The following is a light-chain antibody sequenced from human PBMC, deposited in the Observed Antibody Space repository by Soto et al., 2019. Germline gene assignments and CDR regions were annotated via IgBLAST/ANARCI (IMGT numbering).Light chain of an antibody. CDR3: SSYTSSSTLYV. CDR1: SSDVGGSNY. J-gene: IGLJ1*01. CDR2: DVS. V-gene: IGLV2-14*01. Sequence: QSALTQPASVSGSPGQSITISCTGTSSDVGGSNYVSWYQQHPGKAPKLMIYDVSNRPSGVSNRFSGSKSGNTASLTISGLQAEDEADYYRSSYTSSSTLYVFGTGTKLTVL.